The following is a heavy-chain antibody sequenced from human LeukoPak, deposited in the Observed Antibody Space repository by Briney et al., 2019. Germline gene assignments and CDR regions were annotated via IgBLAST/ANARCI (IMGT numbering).Heavy chain of an antibody. CDR1: GGSISSYY. V-gene: IGHV4-4*07. D-gene: IGHD3-10*01. Sequence: SETLSLTCTVSGGSISSYYWSWIRQPAGKGLEWIGRIYTSGSTNYNPSLKSRVTMSVDTSKNQFSLKLSSVTAADTAVYYCARDGAVLLSRIDAFDIWGQGTMVTVSS. J-gene: IGHJ3*02. CDR3: ARDGAVLLSRIDAFDI. CDR2: IYTSGST.